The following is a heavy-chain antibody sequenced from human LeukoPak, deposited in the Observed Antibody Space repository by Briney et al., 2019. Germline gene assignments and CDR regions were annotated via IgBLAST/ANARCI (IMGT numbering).Heavy chain of an antibody. V-gene: IGHV3-7*01. CDR1: GFMFGDYW. J-gene: IGHJ4*02. CDR3: SYDHFDY. CDR2: INQNEVVK. Sequence: GGSLRLSCVASGFMFGDYWMRWVRQAPGKGLEWVASINQNEVVKYYVDSVKGRFTISRDNPKNTLYLQMNYLRVEDTAVYYCSYDHFDYWSRGTLVTVSS. D-gene: IGHD2-21*01.